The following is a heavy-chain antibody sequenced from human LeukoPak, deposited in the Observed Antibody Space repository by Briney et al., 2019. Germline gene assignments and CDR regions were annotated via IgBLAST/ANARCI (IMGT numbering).Heavy chain of an antibody. CDR2: ITLSDGST. Sequence: GGSLRLSCEASGFTFSGFAMSWVRQAPGKGLEWVSFITLSDGSTYYADSVKGRFTISRDTSKNTLYLQINSLKVEDTALYYCXXXXXXXWFGEPSVEFDSWGQGTLVTVSS. V-gene: IGHV3-23*01. D-gene: IGHD3-10*01. J-gene: IGHJ5*01. CDR3: XXXXXXXWFGEPSVEFDS. CDR1: GFTFSGFA.